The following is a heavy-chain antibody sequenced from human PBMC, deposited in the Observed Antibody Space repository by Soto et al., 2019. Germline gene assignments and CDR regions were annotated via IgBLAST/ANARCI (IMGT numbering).Heavy chain of an antibody. D-gene: IGHD5-12*01. Sequence: PTLVNPTETLTLTCTVSGFSLSHIRVGVGWIRQPPGKALEWLAHVFSNDAKSYSPSLKGRLTISRDTFRSQVVLTMTNVDPVDTATYFRARIERYSTYEYFDFWGQGTLVTVSS. CDR2: VFSNDAK. V-gene: IGHV2-26*01. CDR1: GFSLSHIRVG. J-gene: IGHJ4*02. CDR3: ARIERYSTYEYFDF.